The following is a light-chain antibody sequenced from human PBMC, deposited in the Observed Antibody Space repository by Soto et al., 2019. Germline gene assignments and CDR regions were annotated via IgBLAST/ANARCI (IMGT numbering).Light chain of an antibody. J-gene: IGLJ1*01. CDR2: EVS. Sequence: QSALTQPASVSGSLGQSITISCTGTSSDIGPYIYVSWYQQHPGKAPKLIIYEVSNRPSGISNRFSGSKSGNTASLTISGLQAEDEADYYCSSYSSSDTLYVFGTGTKVTVL. CDR1: SSDIGPYIY. V-gene: IGLV2-14*01. CDR3: SSYSSSDTLYV.